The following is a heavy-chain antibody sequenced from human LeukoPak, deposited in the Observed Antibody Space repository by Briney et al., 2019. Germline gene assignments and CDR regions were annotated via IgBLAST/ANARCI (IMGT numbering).Heavy chain of an antibody. CDR3: AKNEYTSVWSLYYFDC. CDR2: ISGSGGST. D-gene: IGHD6-19*01. J-gene: IGHJ4*02. V-gene: IGHV3-23*01. Sequence: PGGSLRLSCAASGFTFSSYAMSWVRQAPGKGLEWVSAISGSGGSTYYADSVKGRFTISRDNSKNTVYLQMNSVRAEDTAVYYCAKNEYTSVWSLYYFDCWGQGTLVTVSS. CDR1: GFTFSSYA.